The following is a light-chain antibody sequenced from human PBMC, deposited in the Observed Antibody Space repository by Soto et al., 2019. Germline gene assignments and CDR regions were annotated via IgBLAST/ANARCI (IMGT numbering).Light chain of an antibody. Sequence: QSALTQPASVSGSPGQSITISCTGTSSDVGGYNHVSWYQQHPGRAPKLMIYDVSNRPSGVSNRFSGSKSGNTASLTISGLQAEDEADYYCSSYTSTSTLAIAGGTKLTVL. CDR3: SSYTSTSTLA. V-gene: IGLV2-14*01. CDR2: DVS. J-gene: IGLJ2*01. CDR1: SSDVGGYNH.